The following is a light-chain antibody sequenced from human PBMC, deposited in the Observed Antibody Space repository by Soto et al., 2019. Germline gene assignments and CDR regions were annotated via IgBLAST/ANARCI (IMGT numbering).Light chain of an antibody. Sequence: QSVLTQPASVSGSPGQSITISCTGTSSDVGGYNYVSWYQQYPGKAPKLIIYEVSNRPSGVSNRFSGSKSGNTASLTITGLQAEGEADYYCSSYASSVTLVFGGGTKLTVL. CDR3: SSYASSVTLV. CDR1: SSDVGGYNY. J-gene: IGLJ3*02. CDR2: EVS. V-gene: IGLV2-14*01.